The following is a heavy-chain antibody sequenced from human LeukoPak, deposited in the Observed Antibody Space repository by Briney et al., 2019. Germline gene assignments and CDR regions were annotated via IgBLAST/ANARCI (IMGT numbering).Heavy chain of an antibody. CDR2: ISSSSSTI. V-gene: IGHV3-48*01. J-gene: IGHJ4*02. CDR1: GFTFSSYS. D-gene: IGHD3-22*01. Sequence: PGGSLRLSCAASGFTFSSYSMNWVRQAPGKGLEWVSYISSSSSTIYYADSVKGRFTISRDNAKNSLYLQMNSLRAEDTAMYYCARGPLEYYYDSSGYFDYWGQGTLVTVSS. CDR3: ARGPLEYYYDSSGYFDY.